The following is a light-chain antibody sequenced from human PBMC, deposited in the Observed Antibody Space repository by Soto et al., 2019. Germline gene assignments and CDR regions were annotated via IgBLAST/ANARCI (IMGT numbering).Light chain of an antibody. CDR3: QQRSNWPRT. CDR1: QSVSSY. Sequence: EIVLTQSPATLSLSPGDTATLSCRASQSVSSYLAWYQQKPGQAPRLLIYDASNRATGIPARFSGGGSGTDFTLTIGSLEPEDFAVYYCQQRSNWPRTFGQGTKVEIK. CDR2: DAS. J-gene: IGKJ2*01. V-gene: IGKV3-11*01.